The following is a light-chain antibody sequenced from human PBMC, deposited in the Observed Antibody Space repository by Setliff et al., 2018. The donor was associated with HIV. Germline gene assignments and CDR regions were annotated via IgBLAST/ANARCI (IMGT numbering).Light chain of an antibody. CDR2: DVR. CDR1: SSDVDAYDY. V-gene: IGLV2-11*01. Sequence: QSALAQPRSMSGSPGQSVTISCTGTSSDVDAYDYVSWYQHHPGKAPKLLIYDVRERPSGVPDRFSGSKSGNTASLTISGLQAEDEADYYCCSYAGSYTYVFGTGTKV. J-gene: IGLJ1*01. CDR3: CSYAGSYTYV.